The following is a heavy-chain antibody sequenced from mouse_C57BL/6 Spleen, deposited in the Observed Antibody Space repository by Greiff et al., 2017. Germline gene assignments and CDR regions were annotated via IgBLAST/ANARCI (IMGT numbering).Heavy chain of an antibody. CDR3: ARTNYYAMDY. Sequence: LVESGAELVKPGASVKISCKASGYAFSSYWMNWVKQRPGKGLEGIGQIYPGDGDTNYNGKFKGKATLTADKSSSTAYMQLSSLTSEDSAVYFCARTNYYAMDYWGQGTSVTVSS. CDR1: GYAFSSYW. V-gene: IGHV1-80*01. CDR2: IYPGDGDT. J-gene: IGHJ4*01.